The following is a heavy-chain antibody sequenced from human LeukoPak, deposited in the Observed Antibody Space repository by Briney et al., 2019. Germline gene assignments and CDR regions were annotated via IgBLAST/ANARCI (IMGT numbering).Heavy chain of an antibody. D-gene: IGHD3-10*01. Sequence: ASVKVSCKASGGTLSSYAISWVRQAPGQGLEWMGWMNPNSGNTGYAQKFQGRVTMTRNTSISTAYMELSSLRSEDTAVYYCARGDYMVRGVIIRSRYNWFDPWGQGTLVIVSS. J-gene: IGHJ5*02. CDR1: GGTLSSYA. CDR2: MNPNSGNT. CDR3: ARGDYMVRGVIIRSRYNWFDP. V-gene: IGHV1-8*02.